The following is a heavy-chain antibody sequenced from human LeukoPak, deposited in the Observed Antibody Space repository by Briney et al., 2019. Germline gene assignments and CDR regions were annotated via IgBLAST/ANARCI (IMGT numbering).Heavy chain of an antibody. J-gene: IGHJ5*02. Sequence: GGSLRLSCVASGFTFSSYSMNWVRQAPGKGLEWVSSISSSSSYIYYADSVKGRFTISRDNAKNSLYLQMNSLRAEDTAVYYCARDSRRNTNWFDPWGQGTLVTVSS. CDR3: ARDSRRNTNWFDP. D-gene: IGHD1/OR15-1a*01. CDR1: GFTFSSYS. CDR2: ISSSSSYI. V-gene: IGHV3-21*01.